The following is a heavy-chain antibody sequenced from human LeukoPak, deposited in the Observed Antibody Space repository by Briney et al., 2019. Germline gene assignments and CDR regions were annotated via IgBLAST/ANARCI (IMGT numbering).Heavy chain of an antibody. D-gene: IGHD3-10*01. J-gene: IGHJ4*02. CDR1: GFTFSSYW. V-gene: IGHV3-7*01. Sequence: GGSLRLSCAASGFTFSSYWMSWVRQAPGKGLEWVANIKQDGSEKYYVDSVKGRFTTSRDNAKNSLYLQMNSPRAEDTAVYYCARDSLWFGELNNYWGQGTLVTVSS. CDR2: IKQDGSEK. CDR3: ARDSLWFGELNNY.